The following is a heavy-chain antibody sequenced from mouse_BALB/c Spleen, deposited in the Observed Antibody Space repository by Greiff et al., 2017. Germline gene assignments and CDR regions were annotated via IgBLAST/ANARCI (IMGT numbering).Heavy chain of an antibody. V-gene: IGHV10S3*01. CDR1: GFTFNTNA. CDR3: VREDGNYCYAMDY. J-gene: IGHJ4*01. D-gene: IGHD2-1*01. Sequence: EVQLVETGGGLVQPKGSLKLSCAASGFTFNTNAMNWVRQAPGKGLEWVARIRSKSNNYATYYADSVKDRFTISRDDSQSMLYLQMNNLKTEDTAMYYCVREDGNYCYAMDYWGQGTSVTVSS. CDR2: IRSKSNNYAT.